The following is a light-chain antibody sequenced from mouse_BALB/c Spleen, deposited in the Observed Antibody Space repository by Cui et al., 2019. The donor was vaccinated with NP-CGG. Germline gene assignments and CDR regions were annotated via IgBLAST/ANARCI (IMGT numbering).Light chain of an antibody. CDR2: GTN. Sequence: QAVVTQDSALTTSPGETVTLTCRSSTGPVTTSNYANWVQEKPDHLFTGLIGGTNNRAPGVPARFSGSLIGDKAALTITGAQTEDEAIYFCALWYSTHWVFGGGTKLTVL. CDR3: ALWYSTHWV. CDR1: TGPVTTSNY. J-gene: IGLJ1*01. V-gene: IGLV1*01.